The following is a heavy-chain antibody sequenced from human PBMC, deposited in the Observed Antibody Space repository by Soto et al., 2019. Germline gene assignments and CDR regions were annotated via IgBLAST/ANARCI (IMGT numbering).Heavy chain of an antibody. D-gene: IGHD6-13*01. J-gene: IGHJ4*02. CDR3: AKRPLTAAGFDY. V-gene: IGHV3-23*01. CDR2: ITGSGGGT. CDR1: GFTFSNYA. Sequence: GGSLRLSCAASGFTFSNYAMTWVHHAPGKGLEWVSVITGSGGGTYFVDSVKGRFTISRDNSKNTVYLQMNSLRAEDTAVYYCAKRPLTAAGFDYWGPGTLVTVFS.